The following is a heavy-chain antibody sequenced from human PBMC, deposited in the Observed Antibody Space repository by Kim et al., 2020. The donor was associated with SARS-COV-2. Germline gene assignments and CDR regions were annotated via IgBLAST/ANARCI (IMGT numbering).Heavy chain of an antibody. Sequence: GGSLRLSCAASGFTFSSYGMHWVRQAPGKGLEWVAVISYDGSNKYYADSVKGRFTISRDNSKNTLYLQMNSLRAEDTAVYYCAKDETYYDFWSGYLVSPAQSPGGHYGMDVWGQGTTVTVSS. CDR2: ISYDGSNK. CDR1: GFTFSSYG. CDR3: AKDETYYDFWSGYLVSPAQSPGGHYGMDV. J-gene: IGHJ6*02. V-gene: IGHV3-30*18. D-gene: IGHD3-3*01.